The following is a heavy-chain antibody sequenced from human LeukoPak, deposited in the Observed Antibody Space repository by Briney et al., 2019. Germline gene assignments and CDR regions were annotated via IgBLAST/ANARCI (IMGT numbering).Heavy chain of an antibody. CDR2: IIPIFGTA. CDR1: GGTFSSYA. V-gene: IGHV1-69*13. D-gene: IGHD3-3*01. Sequence: SVKVSCKASGGTFSSYAISWVRQAPGQGLEWMGGIIPIFGTANYAQKFQGRVTITADESTSTACMELSSLRSEDTAVYYCAGAAYYDFWSGYVGYFDYWGQGTLVTVSS. J-gene: IGHJ4*02. CDR3: AGAAYYDFWSGYVGYFDY.